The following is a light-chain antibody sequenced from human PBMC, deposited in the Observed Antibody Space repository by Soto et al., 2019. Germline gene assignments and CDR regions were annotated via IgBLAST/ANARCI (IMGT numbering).Light chain of an antibody. V-gene: IGKV4-1*01. Sequence: VMTQSPDSLAVSLGERATINCKSSQSVLYSSNNKNYLAWYQQKPGQPPKLLIYWASTRESGVPDRFSGSGSGTDFTXTISSLQAEYVAVYYCQQYYSTPLTFGGGT. CDR1: QSVLYSSNNKNY. CDR2: WAS. CDR3: QQYYSTPLT. J-gene: IGKJ4*01.